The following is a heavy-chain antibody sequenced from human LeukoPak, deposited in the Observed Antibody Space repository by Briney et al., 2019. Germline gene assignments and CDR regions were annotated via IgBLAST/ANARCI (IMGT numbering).Heavy chain of an antibody. J-gene: IGHJ4*02. Sequence: GGSLRLSCAASGFPFSSYSMNWVRQAPGKGLEWISYISSHSSTIYYADSVQGRFTISRDNAKNSLYLQMNSLRAEDTAVYYCARNHRYGGLFDSWGQGILVTVSS. CDR3: ARNHRYGGLFDS. CDR1: GFPFSSYS. V-gene: IGHV3-48*01. CDR2: ISSHSSTI. D-gene: IGHD1-14*01.